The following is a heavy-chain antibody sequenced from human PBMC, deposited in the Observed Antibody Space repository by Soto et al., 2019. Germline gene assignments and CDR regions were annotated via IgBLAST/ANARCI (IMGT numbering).Heavy chain of an antibody. CDR2: IYYSGST. Sequence: SETLSLTCTVSGGSISSSSYYWSWIRQPPGKGLEWIGYIYYSGSTYYNPSLKSRVTISVDTSKNQFSLKLSSVTAADTAVYYCARDGGPYCGGDCYPGWGQGTLVTVSS. CDR1: GGSISSSSYY. CDR3: ARDGGPYCGGDCYPG. D-gene: IGHD2-21*02. V-gene: IGHV4-30-4*01. J-gene: IGHJ4*02.